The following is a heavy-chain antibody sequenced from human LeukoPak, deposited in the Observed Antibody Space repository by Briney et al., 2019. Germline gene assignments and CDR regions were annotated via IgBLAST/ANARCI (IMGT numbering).Heavy chain of an antibody. Sequence: GGPLRLSCAVSGFIVSDYYMYWVRQAPGKSLEWVSVIYTGGRTLYADSVRGRVTISRDNSKNTLYLQMNSLRAEDTAVYYCASSLRFLECFISWGQGTLVTVSS. CDR2: IYTGGRT. D-gene: IGHD3-3*01. CDR3: ASSLRFLECFIS. CDR1: GFIVSDYY. J-gene: IGHJ5*02. V-gene: IGHV3-53*01.